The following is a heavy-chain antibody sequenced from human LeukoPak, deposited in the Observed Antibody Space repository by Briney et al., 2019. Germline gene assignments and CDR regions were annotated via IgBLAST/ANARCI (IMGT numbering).Heavy chain of an antibody. CDR2: IIPILGIA. V-gene: IGHV1-69*04. Sequence: SVKVSCKASGGTFSSYAISWVRQAPGQGLEWMGRIIPILGIANYAQKFQGRVTITADKSTSTAYMEPSSLGSEDTAVYYCARDLELGYFDYWGQGTLVTVSS. D-gene: IGHD1-7*01. CDR1: GGTFSSYA. J-gene: IGHJ4*02. CDR3: ARDLELGYFDY.